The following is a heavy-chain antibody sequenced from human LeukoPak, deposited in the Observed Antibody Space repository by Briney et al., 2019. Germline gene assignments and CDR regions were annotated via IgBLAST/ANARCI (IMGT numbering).Heavy chain of an antibody. CDR1: GGTFSSYG. CDR2: IIPIFGTA. CDR3: AREQIVGATVAYYYGMDA. Sequence: SVKVSCKASGGTFSSYGISWVRQAPGQGLEWMGGIIPIFGTANYAQKFQGRVTITADESTSTAYMELSSLRSEDTAVYYCAREQIVGATVAYYYGMDAWAKGPRSPSP. J-gene: IGHJ6*02. V-gene: IGHV1-69*01. D-gene: IGHD1-26*01.